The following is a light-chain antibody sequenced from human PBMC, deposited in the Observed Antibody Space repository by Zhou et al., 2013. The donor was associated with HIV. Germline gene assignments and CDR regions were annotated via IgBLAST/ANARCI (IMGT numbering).Light chain of an antibody. CDR3: QQSYSTPRT. V-gene: IGKV1-17*01. CDR1: RGVRND. CDR2: EAA. Sequence: DIQMTQSPSSLSASVGDRVSITCRASRGVRNDLAWFQQKPGKAPQRLIYEAATLESGVPSRFSGSGSGTEFTLTISSLQPEDFATYYCQQSYSTPRTFGQGTKVEIK. J-gene: IGKJ1*01.